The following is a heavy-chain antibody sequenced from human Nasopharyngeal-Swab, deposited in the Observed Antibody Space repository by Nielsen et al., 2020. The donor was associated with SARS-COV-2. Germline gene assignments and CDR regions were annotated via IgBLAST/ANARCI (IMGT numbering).Heavy chain of an antibody. CDR2: INRDGSST. CDR1: GFTLSTYW. J-gene: IGHJ6*02. V-gene: IGHV3-74*01. Sequence: GGSLRLSCAASGFTLSTYWMHWVRQAPGKGLVWVSRINRDGSSTSYADSVKGRFTISRENAKNTLYLQMNSLRAEDTALYYCARGWGFWSGYFLDVWGQGTTVTVSS. CDR3: ARGWGFWSGYFLDV. D-gene: IGHD3-3*01.